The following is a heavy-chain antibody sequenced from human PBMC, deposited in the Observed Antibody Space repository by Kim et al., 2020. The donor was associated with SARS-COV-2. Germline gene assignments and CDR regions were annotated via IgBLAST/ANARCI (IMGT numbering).Heavy chain of an antibody. CDR2: IIPIFGTA. J-gene: IGHJ3*02. V-gene: IGHV1-69*13. D-gene: IGHD6-19*01. Sequence: SVKVSCKASGGTFSSYAISWVRQAPGQGLEWMGGIIPIFGTANYAQKFQGRVTITADESTSTAYMELSSLRSEDTAVYYCARERDSSGWTGAFDIWGQGTMVTISS. CDR1: GGTFSSYA. CDR3: ARERDSSGWTGAFDI.